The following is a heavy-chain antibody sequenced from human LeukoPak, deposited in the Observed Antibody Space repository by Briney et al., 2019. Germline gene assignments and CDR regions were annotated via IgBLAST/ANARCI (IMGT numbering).Heavy chain of an antibody. Sequence: GGSLRLSCAASGFTFSSYGMHWVRQAPGKGLEWLAVVWYDDAVKNYADSVKGRFTISRDNSKNTLYLQMSSLRVEDTAVYYCARDPNGDYIGAFEIWGQGTMVTVSS. CDR1: GFTFSSYG. V-gene: IGHV3-33*01. CDR3: ARDPNGDYIGAFEI. D-gene: IGHD4-17*01. J-gene: IGHJ3*02. CDR2: VWYDDAVK.